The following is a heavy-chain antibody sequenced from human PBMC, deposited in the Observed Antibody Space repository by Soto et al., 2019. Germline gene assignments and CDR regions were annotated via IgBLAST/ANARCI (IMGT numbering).Heavy chain of an antibody. V-gene: IGHV5-51*01. CDR1: GYSSTSYW. J-gene: IGHJ4*02. CDR3: ARQSRGSYDFWSGYPYYFDY. Sequence: PGESLKISCKGSGYSSTSYWIGWVRQMPGKGLEWMGIIYPGDSDTRYSPSFQGQVTISADKSISTAYLQWSSLKASDTAMYYCARQSRGSYDFWSGYPYYFDYWGQGTLVTVSS. CDR2: IYPGDSDT. D-gene: IGHD3-3*01.